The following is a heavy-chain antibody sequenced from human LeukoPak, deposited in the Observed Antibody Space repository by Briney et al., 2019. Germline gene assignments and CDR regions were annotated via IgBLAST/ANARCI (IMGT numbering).Heavy chain of an antibody. Sequence: GGSLRLSCAASGFTFSSYEMNWVRQAPGKGLEWVSYISSSGSTKYYADPVKGRFTISRDNAKNSLYLQMNSLRAEDTAIYYCAKGTTYYGGSIYFDYWGQGTLVTVSS. J-gene: IGHJ4*02. CDR2: ISSSGSTK. CDR3: AKGTTYYGGSIYFDY. V-gene: IGHV3-48*03. D-gene: IGHD4-23*01. CDR1: GFTFSSYE.